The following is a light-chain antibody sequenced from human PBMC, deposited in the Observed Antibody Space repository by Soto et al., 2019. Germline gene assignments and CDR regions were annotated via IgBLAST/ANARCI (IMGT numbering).Light chain of an antibody. J-gene: IGLJ1*01. CDR3: CSSGGSPTYV. Sequence: QSALTQPASVSGSPGQSITISCTGTSSNVGSYKLVSWYQQHPGKAPKLMIFEVNKRPSGVSNRFSGSKSGNTASLTISGLKVEDEADYYCCSSGGSPTYVFGTGTKLPVL. V-gene: IGLV2-23*02. CDR2: EVN. CDR1: SSNVGSYKL.